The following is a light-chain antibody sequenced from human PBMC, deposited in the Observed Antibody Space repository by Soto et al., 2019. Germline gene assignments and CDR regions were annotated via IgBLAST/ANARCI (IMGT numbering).Light chain of an antibody. CDR2: GAS. CDR3: QQYSNWPLVT. Sequence: EIVMTQSPATLSVSPGERATLSCRASQSVNSNLAWYQQKPGQGPRLLIYGASSRATGIPARFSGSGSGTEFTLTISSLQSEDFAVYYCQQYSNWPLVTFGGGTKVEIK. V-gene: IGKV3-15*01. CDR1: QSVNSN. J-gene: IGKJ4*01.